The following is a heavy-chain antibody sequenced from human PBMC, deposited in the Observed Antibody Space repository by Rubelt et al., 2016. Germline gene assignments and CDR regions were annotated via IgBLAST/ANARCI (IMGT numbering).Heavy chain of an antibody. V-gene: IGHV4-4*02. Sequence: QVQLQESGPGLVKPSGTLSLTCTVSGGSISSSNWWSWVRQPPGKGLEWIGEIYHSGTTTYNPPLESRVTVSSGSASAPTLFPLVSCENSPSDTSSVXVGCLAXDFQ. CDR2: IYHSGTT. CDR1: GGSISSSNW. D-gene: IGHD6-25*01. J-gene: IGHJ1*01. CDR3: XVGCLAXDFQ.